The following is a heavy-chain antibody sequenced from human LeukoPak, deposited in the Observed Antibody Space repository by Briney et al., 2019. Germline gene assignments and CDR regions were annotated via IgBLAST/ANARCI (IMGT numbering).Heavy chain of an antibody. V-gene: IGHV3-74*01. CDR2: IDPDGTGT. J-gene: IGHJ4*02. CDR3: TRLGGSSGVDY. D-gene: IGHD6-19*01. CDR1: GFTFSSYW. Sequence: GGSLRLSCAASGFTFSSYWMHWVRQVPGKGLVWVSRIDPDGTGTSYADSVKGRFTVSRDNAKNTLYLQMISLRAEDTAVYYCTRLGGSSGVDYWGQGTLVTVSS.